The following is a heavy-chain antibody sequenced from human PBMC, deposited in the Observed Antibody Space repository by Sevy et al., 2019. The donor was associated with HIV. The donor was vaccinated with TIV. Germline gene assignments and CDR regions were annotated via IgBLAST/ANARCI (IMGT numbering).Heavy chain of an antibody. CDR1: GFTFSKYS. CDR3: ASERCTKPHDY. V-gene: IGHV3-23*01. Sequence: GGSLRLSCAASGFTFSKYSMSWVRQPPGKGLEWVSTLSFGCGEINYADSVKGRFTISRDKSKSSVYLQMNNLRPEDRAGDFCASERCTKPHDYWGQGTLVTVSS. J-gene: IGHJ4*02. D-gene: IGHD2-8*01. CDR2: LSFGCGEI.